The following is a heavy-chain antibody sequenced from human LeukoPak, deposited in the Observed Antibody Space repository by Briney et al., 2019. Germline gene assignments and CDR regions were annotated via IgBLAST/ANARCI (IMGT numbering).Heavy chain of an antibody. CDR2: ISGTGNTI. J-gene: IGHJ1*01. V-gene: IGHV3-48*03. Sequence: GGSLRLSCATSGFTFRSSEMNWVRQAPGKGLEWVSYISGTGNTIYYTDSVKGRFTISRDNAKNSLYLQMNSLRAEDTAVYYCARDSYNGDYVPGYFQHWGQGTPVTVSS. D-gene: IGHD4-17*01. CDR3: ARDSYNGDYVPGYFQH. CDR1: GFTFRSSE.